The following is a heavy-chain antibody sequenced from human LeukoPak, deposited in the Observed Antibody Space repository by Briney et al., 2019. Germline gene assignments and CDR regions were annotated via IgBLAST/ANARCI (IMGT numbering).Heavy chain of an antibody. Sequence: SVKVSCTASGGTFSSYAISWVRQAPGQGLEWMGGIIPIFGTANYAQKFQGRVTITADESTSTAYMELSSLRSEDTAVYYCAREPNWGSEVASWFDPWGQGTLVTVSS. CDR3: AREPNWGSEVASWFDP. CDR2: IIPIFGTA. V-gene: IGHV1-69*01. CDR1: GGTFSSYA. J-gene: IGHJ5*02. D-gene: IGHD7-27*01.